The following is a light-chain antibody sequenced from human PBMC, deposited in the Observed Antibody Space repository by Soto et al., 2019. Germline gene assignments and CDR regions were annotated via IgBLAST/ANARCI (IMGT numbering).Light chain of an antibody. CDR3: QHTFNSPPWT. CDR2: GAS. J-gene: IGKJ1*01. Sequence: EIVMTQSPASLSVSPGERGTLSCRASQSVNTNVAWYQQEPGQAPRLLIYGASNRATGIPDRFSGSGSGTDFTLTISSLQSEDFASYFCQHTFNSPPWTFGQGTKVDIK. V-gene: IGKV3D-15*01. CDR1: QSVNTN.